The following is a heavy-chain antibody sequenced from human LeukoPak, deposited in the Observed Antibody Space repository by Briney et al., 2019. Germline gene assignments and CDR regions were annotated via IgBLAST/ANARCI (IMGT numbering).Heavy chain of an antibody. Sequence: GGSLRLSCAGSGFTFSSYSMNWVRQAPGKGLEWVSYINSRSSPTYYADSVKGRFTISRDNAKNSLYLQMNSLRAEDTAVYYCARGTNWSPLAFDHGAQVTLVPVSS. J-gene: IGHJ4*02. CDR3: ARGTNWSPLAFDH. CDR1: GFTFSSYS. V-gene: IGHV3-48*01. CDR2: INSRSSPT. D-gene: IGHD1-20*01.